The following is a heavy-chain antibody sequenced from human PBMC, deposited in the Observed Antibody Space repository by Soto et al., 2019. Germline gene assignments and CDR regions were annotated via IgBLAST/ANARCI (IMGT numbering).Heavy chain of an antibody. CDR3: AREPSKGDNWKYVGWFDP. CDR1: GGTFSTFA. D-gene: IGHD1-7*01. Sequence: QVQLMQSGAEVKKSGSSVKVSCKASGGTFSTFAVTWVRQAPGQGLEWMGGIIPVFAKATYARKFQGRLTITADRSTTTAFMELSGLSSEDTGVYYCAREPSKGDNWKYVGWFDPWGQGTLVTVSS. J-gene: IGHJ5*02. CDR2: IIPVFAKA. V-gene: IGHV1-69*06.